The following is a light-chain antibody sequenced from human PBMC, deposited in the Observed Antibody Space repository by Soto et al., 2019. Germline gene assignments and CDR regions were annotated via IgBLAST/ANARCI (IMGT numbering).Light chain of an antibody. Sequence: EIVMTQSPATLSVSPGERATLSCRASQSVSSNLAWYQQKPGQAPRLLIFGASTRATGIPARFSGSGSGTEFSLTISNLHSEDFAVYYCQQYNDWQITFGQGTRLEIK. CDR1: QSVSSN. J-gene: IGKJ5*01. V-gene: IGKV3-15*01. CDR3: QQYNDWQIT. CDR2: GAS.